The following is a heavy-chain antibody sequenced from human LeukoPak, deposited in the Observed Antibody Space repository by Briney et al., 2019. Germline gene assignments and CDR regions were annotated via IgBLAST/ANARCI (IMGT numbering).Heavy chain of an antibody. D-gene: IGHD1-7*01. CDR3: ARVVANYGDY. V-gene: IGHV1-3*01. CDR1: GYTFTSYA. J-gene: IGHJ4*02. Sequence: ASVKVSCKASGYTFTSYAMHWVRQAPGQRLEWMGWINAGNGNTKYSQKFQGRVTITRDTSAGTAYMELSSLRSDDTAVYYCARVVANYGDYWGQGTLVTVSS. CDR2: INAGNGNT.